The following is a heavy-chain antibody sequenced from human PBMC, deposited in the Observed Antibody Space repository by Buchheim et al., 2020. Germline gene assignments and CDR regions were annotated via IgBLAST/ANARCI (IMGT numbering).Heavy chain of an antibody. J-gene: IGHJ6*02. CDR2: INPNGGGT. CDR3: AREGQWLDYYYYGMDV. D-gene: IGHD6-19*01. Sequence: QVQLVQSGAEVKKPGASVKVSCKASGYTFTGYYMHWVRQAPGQGLEWMGWINPNGGGTNYAQKFQGWVTMTRDTSISTAYMELSRLRSDDTAVYYCAREGQWLDYYYYGMDVWGQGTT. CDR1: GYTFTGYY. V-gene: IGHV1-2*04.